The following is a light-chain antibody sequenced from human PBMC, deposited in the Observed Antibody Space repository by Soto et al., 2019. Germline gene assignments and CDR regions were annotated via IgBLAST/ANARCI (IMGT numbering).Light chain of an antibody. CDR2: DVN. CDR1: SSDIGGYDY. CDR3: TSYASGSSHVV. J-gene: IGLJ2*01. V-gene: IGLV2-14*01. Sequence: QSALTQPASVSGSPGQSITLSCTGTSSDIGGYDYLSWYQRHPGKAPKLIIYDVNNRPSGVSNRFSGSKSGNTASLSISGLQAEDEADYYCTSYASGSSHVVFGGGTKLTVL.